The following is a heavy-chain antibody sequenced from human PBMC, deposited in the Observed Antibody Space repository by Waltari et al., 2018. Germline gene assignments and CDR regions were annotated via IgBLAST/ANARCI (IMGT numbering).Heavy chain of an antibody. CDR2: IYHSGST. D-gene: IGHD2-15*01. V-gene: IGHV4-38-2*01. Sequence: QVQLQESGPGLVKPSETLSLTCAVSGYSISSGYYWGWIRQPPGKGLEWIGSIYHSGSTYYNPALKSRVTISVDTSKNQFSLKLSSVTAADTAVYYWARVFADLEGYPNWFDPWGQGTLVTVRS. J-gene: IGHJ5*02. CDR1: GYSISSGYY. CDR3: ARVFADLEGYPNWFDP.